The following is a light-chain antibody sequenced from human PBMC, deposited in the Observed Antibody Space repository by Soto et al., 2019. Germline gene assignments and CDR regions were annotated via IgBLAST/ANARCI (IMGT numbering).Light chain of an antibody. CDR2: DSS. V-gene: IGKV3-11*01. J-gene: IGKJ3*01. CDR3: QQRSKWLFT. CDR1: QSVSSY. Sequence: EIVLTQSPATLSLTPWERATLSCRASQSVSSYLAWYQQKPGQAPRLLIYDSSNRATGIPARFSGSGSGTDFTLTISSLEPEDFAVYYCQQRSKWLFTFGPGTKVDIK.